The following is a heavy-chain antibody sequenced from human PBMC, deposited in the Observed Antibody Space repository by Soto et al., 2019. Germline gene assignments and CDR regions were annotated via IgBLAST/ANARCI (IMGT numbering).Heavy chain of an antibody. J-gene: IGHJ3*02. CDR2: IYWDDDK. CDR1: GFSLSTSGVG. Sequence: QITLKESGPTLVKPTQTLTLTCTFSGFSLSTSGVGLGWILQPPGKALEWLALIYWDDDKRYSPSLKSRLTLTNDTSQTPVVIIMTNMYLLHTATYYCSHPSLMPFEEVIPDPFDIWGQGTIVTASS. V-gene: IGHV2-5*02. D-gene: IGHD2-21*01. CDR3: SHPSLMPFEEVIPDPFDI.